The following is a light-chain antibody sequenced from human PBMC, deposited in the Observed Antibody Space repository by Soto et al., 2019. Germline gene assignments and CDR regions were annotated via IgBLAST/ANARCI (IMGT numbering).Light chain of an antibody. CDR1: QSVASSY. V-gene: IGKV3-20*01. CDR3: HHFGSLPET. J-gene: IGKJ1*01. Sequence: EVVLTQSPGTLSLSPGERVTLSCRASQSVASSYLAWYQQKPGRAPRLILYSASSRATGIPDRFSGSRSGTDFTLTISRLEPEDFAVYYCHHFGSLPETFGQGTNVE. CDR2: SAS.